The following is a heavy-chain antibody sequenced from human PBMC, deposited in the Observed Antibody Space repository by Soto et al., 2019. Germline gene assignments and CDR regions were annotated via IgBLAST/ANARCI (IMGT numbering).Heavy chain of an antibody. J-gene: IGHJ6*02. V-gene: IGHV3-21*01. CDR1: GFTFSDYS. CDR3: ARGPRKDSGDYVLYYCYGTDV. Sequence: EVQLVESGGGLVKPGGSLRLSCAASGFTFSDYSMNWVRQAPGKGLVWVACIGSSSSSSYYADSVEGRFTISRDNARNALFLQMNSLRVEDTGVYYCARGPRKDSGDYVLYYCYGTDVWGQGTRVTVSS. CDR2: IGSSSSSS. D-gene: IGHD4-17*01.